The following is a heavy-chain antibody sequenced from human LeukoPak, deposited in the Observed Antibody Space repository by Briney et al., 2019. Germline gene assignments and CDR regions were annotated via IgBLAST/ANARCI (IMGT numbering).Heavy chain of an antibody. Sequence: GGSLRLSCAASGFTFDDYAMHWVRQAPGKGLEWVSDISWNGGSIGYTDSVRGRFTISRDNSKNSLYLQMNSLRAEDTAMYYCVKDLRAVNYYGMDVWGQGTTVTVSS. CDR2: ISWNGGSI. CDR3: VKDLRAVNYYGMDV. CDR1: GFTFDDYA. D-gene: IGHD6-19*01. V-gene: IGHV3-9*01. J-gene: IGHJ6*02.